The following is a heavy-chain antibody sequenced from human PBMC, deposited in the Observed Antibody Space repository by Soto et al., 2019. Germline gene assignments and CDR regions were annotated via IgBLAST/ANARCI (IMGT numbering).Heavy chain of an antibody. Sequence: PSETLSLTCTVSGGSISSYYWSWIRQPAGKGLEWIGRIYTSGSTNYNPSLKSRVTMSVDTSKNQFSLKLSSVTAADTAVYYCARDSIVVVVASRLGYYGMDVWGHGTTVTVSS. D-gene: IGHD2-15*01. CDR1: GGSISSYY. J-gene: IGHJ6*02. CDR3: ARDSIVVVVASRLGYYGMDV. CDR2: IYTSGST. V-gene: IGHV4-4*07.